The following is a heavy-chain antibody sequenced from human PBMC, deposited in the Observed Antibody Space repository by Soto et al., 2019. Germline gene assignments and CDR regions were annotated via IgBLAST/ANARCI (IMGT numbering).Heavy chain of an antibody. CDR1: GGSVSSSY. D-gene: IGHD3-3*01. J-gene: IGHJ5*02. Sequence: QVQLQESGPGLVKPSETLSLTCTVSGGSVSSSYWSWVRQPAGKGLEWIGRIHTRGIINYNPSLTGRVTMSVDTSKNQFFLRLNSVTAADTGVYFCVRGHSARSGYYDVAWGQGTLVTVSS. CDR2: IHTRGII. V-gene: IGHV4-4*07. CDR3: VRGHSARSGYYDVA.